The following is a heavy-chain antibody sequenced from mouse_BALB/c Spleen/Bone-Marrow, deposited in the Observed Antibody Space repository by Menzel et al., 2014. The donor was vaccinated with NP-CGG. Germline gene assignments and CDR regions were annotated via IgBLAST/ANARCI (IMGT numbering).Heavy chain of an antibody. Sequence: QVQLQQSGAELVKPGASVKLSCKASGYTFTNYYLYWVKQRPGQGLEWIGEINPSNGGTNFNERFKSKASLTVDKSSSTAYMQLNSLTSEDSAVYYCTRRSLLSDYYSMDYWGQGTSVTVSS. J-gene: IGHJ4*01. CDR2: INPSNGGT. D-gene: IGHD2-10*01. V-gene: IGHV1S81*02. CDR1: GYTFTNYY. CDR3: TRRSLLSDYYSMDY.